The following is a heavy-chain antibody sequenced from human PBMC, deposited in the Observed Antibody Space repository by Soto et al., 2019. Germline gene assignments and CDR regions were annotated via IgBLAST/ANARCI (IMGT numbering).Heavy chain of an antibody. CDR1: GGSIISSSYY. CDR3: ARHDITMVRGVIMRFDY. D-gene: IGHD3-10*01. V-gene: IGHV4-39*01. CDR2: IYYSGST. J-gene: IGHJ4*02. Sequence: SETLSLTCTFSGGSIISSSYYWGWIRQPPGKGLEWIGSIYYSGSTYYNPSLKSRVTISVDTSKNQFPLKLSSVTAADTAVYYCARHDITMVRGVIMRFDYWGQGTLVTSPQ.